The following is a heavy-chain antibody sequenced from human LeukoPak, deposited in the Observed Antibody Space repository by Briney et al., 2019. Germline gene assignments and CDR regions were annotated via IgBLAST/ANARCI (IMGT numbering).Heavy chain of an antibody. Sequence: SETLSLTCTVSGGSISSYYWSWIRQPPGKGLEWIGYIYYSGSTNYNPSLKGRVTISVDTSKNQFSLKLSSVTAADTAVYYCARMGLYGVYTQTDYWGQGTLVTVSS. CDR3: ARMGLYGVYTQTDY. CDR1: GGSISSYY. CDR2: IYYSGST. D-gene: IGHD4-17*01. J-gene: IGHJ4*02. V-gene: IGHV4-59*01.